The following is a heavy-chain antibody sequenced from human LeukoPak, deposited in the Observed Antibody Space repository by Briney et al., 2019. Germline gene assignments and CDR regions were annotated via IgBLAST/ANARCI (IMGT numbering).Heavy chain of an antibody. CDR2: INHSGST. CDR3: ARIMKGDFWSGDSYYDYYYMDV. V-gene: IGHV4-34*01. D-gene: IGHD3-3*01. CDR1: GGSFSGYY. Sequence: SETLSLTCAVYGGSFSGYYWSWIRQPPGKGLEWIGEINHSGSTNYNPSLKSRVTISVDTSKNQFSLKLTSVTAADTAVYYCARIMKGDFWSGDSYYDYYYMDVWGKGTTVTVSS. J-gene: IGHJ6*03.